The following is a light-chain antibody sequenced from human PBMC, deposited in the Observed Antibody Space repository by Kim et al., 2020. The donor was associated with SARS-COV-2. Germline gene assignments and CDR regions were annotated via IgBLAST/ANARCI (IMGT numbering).Light chain of an antibody. CDR2: AAS. Sequence: ASVGDRVTITCRASQDIKNYLAWYRQKPGKVPEVLIYAASILQSGVPARISGRGSGTDFTLTINSLQPEDVATYYCQKYNSAPWTFGQGTKVDI. CDR1: QDIKNY. J-gene: IGKJ1*01. V-gene: IGKV1-27*01. CDR3: QKYNSAPWT.